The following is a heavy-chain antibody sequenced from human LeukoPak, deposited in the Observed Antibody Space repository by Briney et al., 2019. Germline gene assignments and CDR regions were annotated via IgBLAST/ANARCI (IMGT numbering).Heavy chain of an antibody. CDR2: VTGGGTT. V-gene: IGHV3-43*02. D-gene: IGHD6-19*01. CDR1: GFIFRGLA. J-gene: IGHJ4*02. Sequence: GGALRLSCAASGFIFRGLAMHWVRQAPVRGLEWVSLVTGGGTTYYAYSVRGRFTISGDNSKNSLYLQMNTLRTEDTAFYYCAKDTGSGWDFDSWGQGTLVTVSS. CDR3: AKDTGSGWDFDS.